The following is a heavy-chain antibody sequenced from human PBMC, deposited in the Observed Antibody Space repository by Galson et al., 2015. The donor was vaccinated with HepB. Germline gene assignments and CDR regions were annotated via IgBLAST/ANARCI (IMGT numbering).Heavy chain of an antibody. V-gene: IGHV3-15*01. CDR2: IKSKADGGTI. CDR1: GFIFSSAW. J-gene: IGHJ4*02. CDR3: TTDTLGRYFDWLSFFDY. Sequence: SLRLSCAASGFIFSSAWMSWVRQAPGKGLEWVGRIKSKADGGTIEYAAPVKGRVTISRDDSKNRLYLQMNSLKIEDTAVYFCTTDTLGRYFDWLSFFDYWGQGTLVTVSS. D-gene: IGHD3-9*01.